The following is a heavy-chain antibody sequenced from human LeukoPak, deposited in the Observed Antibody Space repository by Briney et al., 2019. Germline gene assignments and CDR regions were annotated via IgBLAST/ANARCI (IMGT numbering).Heavy chain of an antibody. V-gene: IGHV3-30-3*01. J-gene: IGHJ4*02. Sequence: GGSLRLSCAASGFTFSSYAMHWVRQAPGKGLEWVAVISYDGSNKYYADSVKGRFTISRDNSKNTLYLQMNSLRAEDTAVYYCARGGIAVAGWLDYWGQGTLVTVSS. D-gene: IGHD6-19*01. CDR1: GFTFSSYA. CDR3: ARGGIAVAGWLDY. CDR2: ISYDGSNK.